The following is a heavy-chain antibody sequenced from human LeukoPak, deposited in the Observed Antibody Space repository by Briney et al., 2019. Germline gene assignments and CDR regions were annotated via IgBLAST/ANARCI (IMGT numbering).Heavy chain of an antibody. V-gene: IGHV3-33*06. CDR2: IWYDGSKK. CDR3: AEDQVYYGSGSYYNGYYMDV. CDR1: GFTFSNYG. Sequence: PGGSLRLSCAASGFTFSNYGMHWVRQAPGKGLEWVTLIWYDGSKKYYADSVKGRFTISRDNSKNTLYLQMNSLRAEDTAVYYCAEDQVYYGSGSYYNGYYMDVWGKGTTVTVSS. J-gene: IGHJ6*03. D-gene: IGHD3-10*01.